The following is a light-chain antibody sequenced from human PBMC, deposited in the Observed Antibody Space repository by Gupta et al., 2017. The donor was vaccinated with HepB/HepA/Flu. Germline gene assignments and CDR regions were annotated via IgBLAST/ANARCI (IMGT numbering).Light chain of an antibody. Sequence: ETVMTHLPATLSVSPGESATLSCRASQTVGRNLAWYQQKSGQAPVLLIYGASTRGTGVPDRFSGSGSTTEFTLTISSLQSEDLAIYYCHQYNDWPRTFGQGTRVEIE. CDR3: HQYNDWPRT. J-gene: IGKJ1*01. CDR1: QTVGRN. V-gene: IGKV3-15*01. CDR2: GAS.